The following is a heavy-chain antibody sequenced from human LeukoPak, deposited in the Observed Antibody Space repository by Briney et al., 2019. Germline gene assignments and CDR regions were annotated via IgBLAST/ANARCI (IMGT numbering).Heavy chain of an antibody. CDR3: AREKSGYFDY. V-gene: IGHV4-30-2*01. CDR2: IYHSGST. CDR1: TFGDYA. Sequence: TFGDYAVSWFRQAPGKGLEWIGYIYHSGSTYYNPSLKSRVTISVDRSKNQFSLKLSSVTAADTAVYYCAREKSGYFDYWGQGTLVTVSS. J-gene: IGHJ4*02. D-gene: IGHD3-3*01.